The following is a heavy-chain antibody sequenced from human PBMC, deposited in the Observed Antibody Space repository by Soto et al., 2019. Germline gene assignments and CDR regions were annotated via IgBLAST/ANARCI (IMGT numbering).Heavy chain of an antibody. CDR2: IWYDGSNK. CDR3: ARDQGRFLEWLFPSFGMDV. CDR1: GFTFSSYG. J-gene: IGHJ6*02. Sequence: PVGSLRLSCAASGFTFSSYGMHWVRQAPGKGLEWVAVIWYDGSNKYYADSVKGRFTISRDNSKNTLYLQMNSLRAEDTAVYYCARDQGRFLEWLFPSFGMDVWGQAPTVTVSS. D-gene: IGHD3-3*01. V-gene: IGHV3-33*01.